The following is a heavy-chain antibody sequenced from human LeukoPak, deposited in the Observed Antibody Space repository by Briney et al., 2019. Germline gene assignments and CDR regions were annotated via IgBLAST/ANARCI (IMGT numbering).Heavy chain of an antibody. D-gene: IGHD3-16*01. V-gene: IGHV7-4-1*02. Sequence: ASVKVSCKASGYTFSNYAMNWVRQAPGQGLEFMGWINTYNGNPTYAQAFTGRFVFSVDTSVSTAYLQISSLTTEDTAVYYCVSMGSDGFDIWGQGTMIIVSS. CDR1: GYTFSNYA. J-gene: IGHJ3*02. CDR2: INTYNGNP. CDR3: VSMGSDGFDI.